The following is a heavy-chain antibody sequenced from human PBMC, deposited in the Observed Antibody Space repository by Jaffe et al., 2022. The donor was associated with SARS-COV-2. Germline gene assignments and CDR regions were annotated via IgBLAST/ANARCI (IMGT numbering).Heavy chain of an antibody. D-gene: IGHD2-21*02. J-gene: IGHJ4*02. V-gene: IGHV4-39*01. Sequence: QLQLQESGPGLVKPSETLSLTCTVSGGSISSSSYYWGWIRQPPGKGLEWIGSIYYSGSTYYNPSLKSRVTISVDTSKNQFSLKLSSVTAADTAVYYCARHVREVLTLRIFFDYWGQGTLVTVSS. CDR3: ARHVREVLTLRIFFDY. CDR2: IYYSGST. CDR1: GGSISSSSYY.